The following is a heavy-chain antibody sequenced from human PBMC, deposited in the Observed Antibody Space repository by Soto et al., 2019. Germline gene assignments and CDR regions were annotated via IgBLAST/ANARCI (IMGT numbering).Heavy chain of an antibody. D-gene: IGHD3-3*01. V-gene: IGHV4-59*08. CDR3: ASQCYEEPNGDIYT. CDR1: GGSISSHY. Sequence: PSETLSLTCSVSGGSISSHYCSWLRQSPRKGLEWIGYMHYSGYTSYNPSLRSRVTLSVDTSKNHFSLKLNSVTAADTAIYYCASQCYEEPNGDIYTWGQHTTLPISS. CDR2: MHYSGYT. J-gene: IGHJ6*02.